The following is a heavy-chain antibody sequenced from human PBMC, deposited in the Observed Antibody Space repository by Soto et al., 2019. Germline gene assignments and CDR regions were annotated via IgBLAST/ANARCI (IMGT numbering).Heavy chain of an antibody. J-gene: IGHJ5*02. Sequence: QVQLQESSPGLVKPSQTLSLTCTVSGGSISSGGYYWSWIRQHPGKGLEWIGYIYYSGSTYYNPSLKSRVTISVDTSKNQFSLKLSSVTAADTAVYYCARAYYDILTGYYQNWFDPWGQGTLVTVSS. D-gene: IGHD3-9*01. CDR1: GGSISSGGYY. CDR2: IYYSGST. CDR3: ARAYYDILTGYYQNWFDP. V-gene: IGHV4-31*03.